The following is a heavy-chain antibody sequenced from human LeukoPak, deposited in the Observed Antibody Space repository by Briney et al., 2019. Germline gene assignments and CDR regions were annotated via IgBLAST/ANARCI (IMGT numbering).Heavy chain of an antibody. J-gene: IGHJ4*02. CDR1: GFTYSSYE. CDR2: ISSSGSTI. V-gene: IGHV3-48*03. D-gene: IGHD6-19*01. CDR3: ARSSGWYR. Sequence: GGSLRLSCADSGFTYSSYETIGVRQAPGKGLEWISYISSSGSTIYYADSVKGRFTISRDNAKNSLYLQMNSLRAEDTAVYYCARSSGWYRWGQGTLVTVSS.